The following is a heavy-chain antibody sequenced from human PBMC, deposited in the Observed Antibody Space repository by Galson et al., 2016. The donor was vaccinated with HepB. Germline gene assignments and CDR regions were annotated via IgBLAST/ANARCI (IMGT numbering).Heavy chain of an antibody. V-gene: IGHV4-59*13. CDR2: IYYTGST. CDR3: ARDGPPVDV. J-gene: IGHJ6*02. Sequence: SETLSLTCTVSGDSITRYYWSWIRQPPGGGLEWIGEIYYTGSTIYNPSLKSRVTISLDTSKNQFSLKLTSVTAADTAVYYCARDGPPVDVWGQGITVTVSS. CDR1: GDSITRYY.